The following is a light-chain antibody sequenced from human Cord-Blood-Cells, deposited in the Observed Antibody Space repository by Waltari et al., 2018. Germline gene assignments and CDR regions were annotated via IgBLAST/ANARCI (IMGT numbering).Light chain of an antibody. V-gene: IGKV1-5*01. Sequence: DIQMTQSPSTLSASVGDRVTITCRASQSISSWLAWYQQKPGKAPKLRIYDASSLESGVPSRFSGSGSWTEFTLTISSLQPDDFATYYCQQYNSYSWTFGQGTKVEIK. CDR3: QQYNSYSWT. CDR2: DAS. J-gene: IGKJ1*01. CDR1: QSISSW.